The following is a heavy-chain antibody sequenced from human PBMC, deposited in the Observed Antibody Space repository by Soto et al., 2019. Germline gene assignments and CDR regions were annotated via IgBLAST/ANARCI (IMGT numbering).Heavy chain of an antibody. J-gene: IGHJ5*02. V-gene: IGHV3-23*01. D-gene: IGHD3-3*02. Sequence: GCLRLSCSSSGFHFANFGMSWVRPAPGTGLPPVASITHNNGDTYYADSVKGRFSVSRDNSRNVMYLQMKGLGVDDTAVYFCARNPRSDIFGVRNIVENWFDPWGQGSLV. CDR2: ITHNNGDT. CDR1: GFHFANFG. CDR3: ARNPRSDIFGVRNIVENWFDP.